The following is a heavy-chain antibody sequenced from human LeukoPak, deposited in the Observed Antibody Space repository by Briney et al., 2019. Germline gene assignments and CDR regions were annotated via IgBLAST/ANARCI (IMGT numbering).Heavy chain of an antibody. CDR3: ARGRGSPHYYGMDV. CDR1: GGSISSITSDY. J-gene: IGHJ6*02. V-gene: IGHV4-34*01. CDR2: INHSGST. D-gene: IGHD2-15*01. Sequence: SETLSLTCTVSGGSISSITSDYWSWVRQPPGKGLEWIGEINHSGSTNYNPSLKSRVTISVDTSKNQFSLKLSSVTAADTAVYYCARGRGSPHYYGMDVWGQGTTVTVSS.